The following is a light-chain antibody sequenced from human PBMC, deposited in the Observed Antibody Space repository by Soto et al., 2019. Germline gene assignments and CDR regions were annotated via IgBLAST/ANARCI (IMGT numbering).Light chain of an antibody. Sequence: QSVLTQTASVSGSPGQSITIACAGTSSDVGNFNLVSWYQHHPGKAPKLMIFEVSKRPSGVSNRYSGSKSGNTASLTISGLQAEDEADYYCCSYAGNKIHNVFGTGTKVTVL. J-gene: IGLJ1*01. CDR1: SSDVGNFNL. CDR2: EVS. V-gene: IGLV2-23*02. CDR3: CSYAGNKIHNV.